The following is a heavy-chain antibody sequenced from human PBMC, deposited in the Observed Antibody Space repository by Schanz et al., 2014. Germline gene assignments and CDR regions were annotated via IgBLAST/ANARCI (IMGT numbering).Heavy chain of an antibody. D-gene: IGHD3-10*01. CDR3: ARAKRFGDMDV. CDR1: GYTFTSYG. V-gene: IGHV1-18*01. J-gene: IGHJ6*02. Sequence: QVQLVQSGAEVKKPGASVKVSCKASGYTFTSYGISWVRQAPGQGLEWMGWISAYNGDTNFAQKFQDRVIMTTDTTTTTAYMELRSLRTDDTAVYYCARAKRFGDMDVWGQGTTVTVSS. CDR2: ISAYNGDT.